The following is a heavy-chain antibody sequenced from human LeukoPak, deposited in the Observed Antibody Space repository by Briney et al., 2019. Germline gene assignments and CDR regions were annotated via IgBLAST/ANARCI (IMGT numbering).Heavy chain of an antibody. D-gene: IGHD3-22*01. J-gene: IGHJ4*02. CDR3: AKTPTPLIVVVMPDY. Sequence: GGALRLSSAASGFTFSGYAMSCVRQAPGKGLEWGSAISGSGGRTYYADSVKGRFTISRDNSQNTLYLQMNSLRAEDTAVYYCAKTPTPLIVVVMPDYWGQGTLVTVSS. CDR2: ISGSGGRT. CDR1: GFTFSGYA. V-gene: IGHV3-23*01.